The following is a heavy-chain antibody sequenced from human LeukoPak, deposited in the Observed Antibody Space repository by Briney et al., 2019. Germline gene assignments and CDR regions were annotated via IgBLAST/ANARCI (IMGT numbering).Heavy chain of an antibody. CDR1: GFTFSSKS. CDR2: ISSDGTSI. V-gene: IGHV3-21*01. Sequence: SGGSLRLSCAASGFTFSSKSMNWVRQAPGKGLEWVSFISSDGTSIYYADSVKGRFAISRDNAKNSLYLQMNSLRAEDRAVYYCARNKRGDYWGQGTLVTVSS. CDR3: ARNKRGDY. J-gene: IGHJ4*02. D-gene: IGHD1/OR15-1a*01.